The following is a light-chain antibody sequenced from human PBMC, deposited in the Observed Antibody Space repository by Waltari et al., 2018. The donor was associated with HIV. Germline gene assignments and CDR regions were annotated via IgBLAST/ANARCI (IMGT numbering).Light chain of an antibody. CDR2: SNN. CDR1: TSTIGSHP. Sequence: QSVLTQPPSASGTPGQRVTISCSGSTSTIGSHPIHWYRQLPGTAPKLLIYSNNQWPSGVPDRFSGSKSGTSASLAISGLQSEDEADYYCAAWDDSLHGYVFGTGTKVTVV. V-gene: IGLV1-44*01. J-gene: IGLJ1*01. CDR3: AAWDDSLHGYV.